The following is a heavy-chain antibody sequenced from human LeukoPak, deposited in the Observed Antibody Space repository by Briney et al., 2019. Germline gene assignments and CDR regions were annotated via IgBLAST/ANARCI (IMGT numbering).Heavy chain of an antibody. V-gene: IGHV3-23*01. CDR1: GFTFNNYA. CDR2: ISGSGGST. D-gene: IGHD3-22*01. CDR3: ARARNNYDSSGYSALDY. J-gene: IGHJ4*02. Sequence: PGGSLRLSCAASGFTFNNYAMSWVRQAPGKGLEWVSAISGSGGSTYYTDSVTGRFTISRGNSKNTLYLQMNSLRAEDTAVYYCARARNNYDSSGYSALDYWGQGTLVTVSS.